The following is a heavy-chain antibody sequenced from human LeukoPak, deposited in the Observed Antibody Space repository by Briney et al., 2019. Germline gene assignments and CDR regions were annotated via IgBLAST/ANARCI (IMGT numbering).Heavy chain of an antibody. CDR3: ARHTKRPQAGWFDP. D-gene: IGHD6-25*01. J-gene: IGHJ5*02. CDR1: GYNFTTYW. CDR2: IYPRDSQI. Sequence: GESLKISCKASGYNFTTYWIGWVRQMPGKGPEYMGIIYPRDSQIRYSPSFQGQVTISADKSISTAYLQWTSLKASDTAIYYCARHTKRPQAGWFDPWGQGTLVTVSS. V-gene: IGHV5-51*01.